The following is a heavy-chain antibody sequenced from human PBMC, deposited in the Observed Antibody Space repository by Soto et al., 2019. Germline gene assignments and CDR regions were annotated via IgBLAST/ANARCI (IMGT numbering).Heavy chain of an antibody. J-gene: IGHJ6*03. D-gene: IGHD3-3*01. CDR3: ARVKNCHNTNGHVTIFGVVPPVYMDV. Sequence: SETLSLTCTVSGGSSSNYYCSWIRQPPGKGLEWIGYISYSGGTNYNPSLKSRLSISIDTSKTQFSLKLSSVTAADTAVYYCARVKNCHNTNGHVTIFGVVPPVYMDVWGKGTPVTVSS. CDR1: GGSSSNYY. V-gene: IGHV4-59*01. CDR2: ISYSGGT.